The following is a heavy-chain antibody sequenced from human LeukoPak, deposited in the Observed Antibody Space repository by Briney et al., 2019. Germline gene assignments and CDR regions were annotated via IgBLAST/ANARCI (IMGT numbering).Heavy chain of an antibody. J-gene: IGHJ4*02. V-gene: IGHV3-21*01. D-gene: IGHD6-19*01. CDR2: ISSSSSYI. CDR3: ARDVLSGWYDYFDY. CDR1: GFTFNNYA. Sequence: GGSLRLSCSASGFTFNNYAMLWVRQAPGKGLEWVSSISSSSSYIYYADSVKGRFTISRDNAKNSLYLQMNSLRAEDTAVYYCARDVLSGWYDYFDYWGQGTLVTVSS.